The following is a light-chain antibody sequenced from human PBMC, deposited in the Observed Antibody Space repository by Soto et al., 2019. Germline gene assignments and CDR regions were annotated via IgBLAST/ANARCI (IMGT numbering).Light chain of an antibody. CDR3: SSYASSDTFV. CDR2: DVI. J-gene: IGLJ1*01. V-gene: IGLV2-14*01. Sequence: QSALTQPASVSGSPGQSITISCTGTSSDVGGYNYVSWYQQHPGKAPKLMIYDVINRPSGVSNRFSGSKSGNTASLTISGLQADDEADYYCSSYASSDTFVFGTGTKVTVL. CDR1: SSDVGGYNY.